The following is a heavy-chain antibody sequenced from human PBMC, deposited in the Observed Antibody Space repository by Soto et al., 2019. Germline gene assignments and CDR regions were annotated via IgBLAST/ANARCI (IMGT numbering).Heavy chain of an antibody. V-gene: IGHV1-69*08. Sequence: ASVKVSCKASGTIFSSYTISWVRQAPGQGLEWMGRIIPILGETNSAQKFQGRVTLTADKSTNTAYMELNSLRLEDTALYYCARGLGGRMDDWGQGTTVTVS. J-gene: IGHJ6*02. D-gene: IGHD3-16*01. CDR1: GTIFSSYT. CDR2: IIPILGET. CDR3: ARGLGGRMDD.